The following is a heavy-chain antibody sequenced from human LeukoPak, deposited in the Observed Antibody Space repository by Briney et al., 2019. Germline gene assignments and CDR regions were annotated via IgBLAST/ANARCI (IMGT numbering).Heavy chain of an antibody. D-gene: IGHD1-26*01. CDR2: INHSGST. Sequence: SETLSLTCAVYGGSFSGYYWSWIRQPPGKGLEWIGEINHSGSTYHNPSLKSRVTISIDTSKNQFSLKLSSVTAADTAVYYCASSPVGATDYWGQGTLVTVSS. CDR3: ASSPVGATDY. CDR1: GGSFSGYY. J-gene: IGHJ4*02. V-gene: IGHV4-34*01.